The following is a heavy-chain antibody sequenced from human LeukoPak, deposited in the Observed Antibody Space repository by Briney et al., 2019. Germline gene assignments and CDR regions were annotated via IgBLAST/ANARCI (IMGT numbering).Heavy chain of an antibody. V-gene: IGHV4-39*07. CDR2: IYYSGST. CDR3: ASTYGSGSQRGDY. CDR1: GGSISSSSYY. D-gene: IGHD3-10*01. Sequence: SETLSLTCTVSGGSISSSSYYWGWIRQPPGKGLEWIGSIYYSGSTYYNPSLKSRVTISVDTSKNQFSLKLSSVTAADTAVYYCASTYGSGSQRGDYWGQGTLVTVSS. J-gene: IGHJ4*02.